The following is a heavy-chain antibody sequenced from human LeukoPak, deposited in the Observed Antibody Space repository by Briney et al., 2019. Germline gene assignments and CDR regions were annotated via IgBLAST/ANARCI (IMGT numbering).Heavy chain of an antibody. CDR3: ARIDGSDDY. CDR2: IYSGGTT. CDR1: EFTFSSYA. V-gene: IGHV3-23*03. Sequence: TGGSLRLSCAASEFTFSSYAMSWVRQAPGKGLEWVSVIYSGGTTYYSDSVRGRFTISRDNSKNTLYLQMNSLTADDTAVYYCARIDGSDDYWGQGTLVTVSS. J-gene: IGHJ4*02. D-gene: IGHD5-24*01.